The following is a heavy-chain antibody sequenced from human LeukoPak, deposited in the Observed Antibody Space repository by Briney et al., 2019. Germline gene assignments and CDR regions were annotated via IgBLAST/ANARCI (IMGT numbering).Heavy chain of an antibody. CDR3: ARDRVGGSYLAGDY. Sequence: SETLSLTCTVSGGSISSGSYYWSWIRQPAGKGLEWIGRIYTSGSTNYNPSLKSRVTISVDTSKNQFSLKLSSVTAADTAVYYCARDRVGGSYLAGDYWGQGTLVTVSS. V-gene: IGHV4-61*02. CDR2: IYTSGST. D-gene: IGHD1-26*01. CDR1: GGSISSGSYY. J-gene: IGHJ4*02.